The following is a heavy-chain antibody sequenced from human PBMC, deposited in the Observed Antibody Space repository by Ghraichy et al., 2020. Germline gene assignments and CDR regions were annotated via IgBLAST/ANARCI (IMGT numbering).Heavy chain of an antibody. D-gene: IGHD5-18*01. J-gene: IGHJ1*01. CDR2: ISSSSSYI. V-gene: IGHV3-21*01. Sequence: GGSLRLSCAASGFTFSSYSMNWVRQAPGKGLEWVSSISSSSSYIYYADSVKGRITISRDNAKNALYLKMNSLRAEDTAVYYGARDSHLMVTEYFQHWGQGTLVTVS. CDR1: GFTFSSYS. CDR3: ARDSHLMVTEYFQH.